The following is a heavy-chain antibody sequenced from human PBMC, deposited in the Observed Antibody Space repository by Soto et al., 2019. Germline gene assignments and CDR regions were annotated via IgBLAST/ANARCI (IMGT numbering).Heavy chain of an antibody. J-gene: IGHJ4*02. D-gene: IGHD2-2*01. Sequence: QITLKESGPTLVKPTQTLTLTCTFSGFSLSTSGVGVGWIRQPTGKALEWLALVYWDDEKRYSPSLKSSLTITKDTSKNQVVLTMTNMDPVDTATYYCAHRPNCWSTSCFYFDYWGQGILVTVSS. CDR2: VYWDDEK. CDR3: AHRPNCWSTSCFYFDY. V-gene: IGHV2-5*02. CDR1: GFSLSTSGVG.